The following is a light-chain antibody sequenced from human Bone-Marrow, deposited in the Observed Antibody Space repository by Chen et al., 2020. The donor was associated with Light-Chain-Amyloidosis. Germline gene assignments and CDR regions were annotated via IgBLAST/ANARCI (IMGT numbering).Light chain of an antibody. CDR2: DVS. J-gene: IGLJ1*01. CDR1: SSNVGGYDF. CDR3: CTYAGSYSLYV. V-gene: IGLV2-11*01. Sequence: QAALTQPRSVSGSPGQSASISCTGTSSNVGGYDFVSWYQQHPVKAPKLLIYDVSKRPSAVPDRFSGSKSGNTASLPIFGLQADDEADYYCCTYAGSYSLYVFGSGTKVTVL.